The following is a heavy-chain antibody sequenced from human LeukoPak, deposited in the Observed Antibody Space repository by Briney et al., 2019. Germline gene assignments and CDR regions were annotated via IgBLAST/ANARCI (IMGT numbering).Heavy chain of an antibody. CDR2: IYYSGST. D-gene: IGHD6-13*01. J-gene: IGHJ4*02. Sequence: PSETLSLTCAVYGGSFSGYYWSWIRQPPGKGLEWIGYIYYSGSTNYNPSLKSRVTISVDTSKNQFSLKLSSVTAADTAVYYCASGRIAAADAYYFDYWGQGTLVTVSS. CDR1: GGSFSGYY. CDR3: ASGRIAAADAYYFDY. V-gene: IGHV4-59*01.